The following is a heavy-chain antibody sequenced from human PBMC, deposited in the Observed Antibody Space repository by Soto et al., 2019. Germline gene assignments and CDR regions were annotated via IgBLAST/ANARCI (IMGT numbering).Heavy chain of an antibody. D-gene: IGHD6-19*01. CDR2: ISAYKADT. CDR1: GYTFNSYG. CDR3: VRDQGSGWFVY. Sequence: GASVKVSCKASGYTFNSYGISWVRQAPGQGLEWMGWISAYKADTNYAQRLQGRATLTIDTPTSTAYMELWSLRSDDTAVYYCVRDQGSGWFVYWGQGTPVTLSS. V-gene: IGHV1-18*01. J-gene: IGHJ4*02.